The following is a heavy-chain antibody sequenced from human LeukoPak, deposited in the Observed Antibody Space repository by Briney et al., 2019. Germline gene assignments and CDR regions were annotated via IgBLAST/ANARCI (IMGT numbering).Heavy chain of an antibody. CDR3: ARATTPRDSRGWYSFALDP. Sequence: GASVKVSCKASGYTFTGYYMHWVRQAPGQGLEWMGRINPNSGGTNYAQKFQGRVTMTRDTSISPAYMELSRLRSDDTAVYYCARATTPRDSRGWYSFALDPWGQGTLVTVS. CDR2: INPNSGGT. D-gene: IGHD6-19*01. CDR1: GYTFTGYY. J-gene: IGHJ5*02. V-gene: IGHV1-2*06.